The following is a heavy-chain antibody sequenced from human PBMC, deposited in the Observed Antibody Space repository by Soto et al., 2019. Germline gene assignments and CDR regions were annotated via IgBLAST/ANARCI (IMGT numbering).Heavy chain of an antibody. CDR2: INPNSGRT. Sequence: QVQLVQSGAEVKKPGASVKVSCKASGYTFSNYYMHWVRQAPGQGLEWIGWINPNSGRTNYAQKFQVWVTMTRDTSINTAYMELSRLRSDYTAMYYCAREGGSMDYYYGLDVWGQGTTVTVSS. J-gene: IGHJ6*02. CDR1: GYTFSNYY. CDR3: AREGGSMDYYYGLDV. D-gene: IGHD1-26*01. V-gene: IGHV1-2*04.